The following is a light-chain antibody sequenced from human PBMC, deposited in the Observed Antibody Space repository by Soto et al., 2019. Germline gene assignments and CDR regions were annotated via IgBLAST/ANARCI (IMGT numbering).Light chain of an antibody. J-gene: IGLJ1*01. CDR3: SSYTSSSVYV. Sequence: QSALTQPASVSGSPGQSITISCTGTSSDVGGYNYVSWYQQHPGKAPKRMIYEVSNRPSGVSNRFSGSKSGNTASLTISGLQAEDEADYYCSSYTSSSVYVFGTGTKLTVL. CDR1: SSDVGGYNY. CDR2: EVS. V-gene: IGLV2-14*01.